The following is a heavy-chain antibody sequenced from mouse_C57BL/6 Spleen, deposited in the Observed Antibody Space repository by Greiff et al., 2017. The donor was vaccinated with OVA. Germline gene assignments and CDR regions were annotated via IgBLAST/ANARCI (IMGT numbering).Heavy chain of an antibody. CDR1: GFTFSDYY. D-gene: IGHD4-1*02. V-gene: IGHV5-16*01. J-gene: IGHJ4*01. Sequence: DVMVVESEGGLVPPGSSMKLSCTASGFTFSDYYMAWVRQVPEKGLEWVANINYDGSSTYYLDSLKSRFIISRGTARHILYKQMSSLKAENTATYYCARANGTACAMDYWGKGTTVTVSS. CDR2: INYDGSST. CDR3: ARANGTACAMDY.